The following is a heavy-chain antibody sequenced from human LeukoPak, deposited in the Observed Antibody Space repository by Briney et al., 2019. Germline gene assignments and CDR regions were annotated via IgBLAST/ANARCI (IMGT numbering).Heavy chain of an antibody. D-gene: IGHD3-22*01. Sequence: GGSLRLSCAASGFTFSSYAMHWVRQAPGKGLEWAAVISYDGSNKYYADSVKGRFTISRDNSKNTLYLQMNSLRAEDTAVYYCARDCQSRGYYQENYFDYWGQGTLVTVSS. V-gene: IGHV3-30-3*01. CDR1: GFTFSSYA. CDR3: ARDCQSRGYYQENYFDY. J-gene: IGHJ4*02. CDR2: ISYDGSNK.